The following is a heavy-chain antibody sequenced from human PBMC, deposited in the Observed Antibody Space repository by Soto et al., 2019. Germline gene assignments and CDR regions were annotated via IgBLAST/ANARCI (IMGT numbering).Heavy chain of an antibody. CDR2: MNPNSGST. CDR3: AIAQIPDYDILTGYYSQPDDSFDI. V-gene: IGHV1-8*01. CDR1: GYTFTSYD. Sequence: ASVQVCCKASGYTFTSYDINWVRQATGQGLEWMGWMNPNSGSTGYAQKFQGRVTMTRNTSISTAYMELSSLRSEDTAVYYCAIAQIPDYDILTGYYSQPDDSFDIWG. D-gene: IGHD3-9*01. J-gene: IGHJ3*02.